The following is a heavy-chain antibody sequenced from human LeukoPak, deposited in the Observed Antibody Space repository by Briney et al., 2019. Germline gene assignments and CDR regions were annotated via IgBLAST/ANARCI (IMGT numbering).Heavy chain of an antibody. V-gene: IGHV1-18*04. CDR2: ISAYNGNT. J-gene: IGHJ4*02. D-gene: IGHD3-9*01. Sequence: ASVKVSCKASGYTFTSYGISWVRHAPGQGLEWMGWISAYNGNTNYAQKLQGRVTMTTGTSTSTAYMELRSLRSDDTAVYYCARDILTGYLFDYWGQGTLVTVSS. CDR3: ARDILTGYLFDY. CDR1: GYTFTSYG.